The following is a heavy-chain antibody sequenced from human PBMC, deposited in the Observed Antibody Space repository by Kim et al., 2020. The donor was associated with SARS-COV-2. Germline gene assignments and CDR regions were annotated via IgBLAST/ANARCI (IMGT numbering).Heavy chain of an antibody. Sequence: SETLSLTCTVSGGPISSSSYYWGWIRQPPGKGLEWIGSIYYSGSTYYNPSLKSRVTISVDTSKNQFSLKLSSVTAADTAVYYCARHYYDSSGYQNWFDPWGQGTLVTVSS. D-gene: IGHD3-22*01. J-gene: IGHJ5*02. CDR2: IYYSGST. CDR1: GGPISSSSYY. V-gene: IGHV4-39*01. CDR3: ARHYYDSSGYQNWFDP.